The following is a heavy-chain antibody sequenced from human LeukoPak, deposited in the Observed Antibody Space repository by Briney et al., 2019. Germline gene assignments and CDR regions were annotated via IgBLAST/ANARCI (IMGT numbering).Heavy chain of an antibody. Sequence: SETLSLTCTVSGGSISSYYWSWIRQPPGKGLGWIAYIYYSGSTNYNPSLKSRVTISIDTSKNQFSLKLSSVTAADTAVYYCARGPQYYDILTGLDVWGKGTTVTVSS. CDR1: GGSISSYY. CDR3: ARGPQYYDILTGLDV. D-gene: IGHD3-9*01. J-gene: IGHJ6*04. CDR2: IYYSGST. V-gene: IGHV4-59*12.